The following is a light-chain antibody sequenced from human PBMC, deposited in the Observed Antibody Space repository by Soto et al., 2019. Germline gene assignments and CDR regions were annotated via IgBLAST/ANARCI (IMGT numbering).Light chain of an antibody. V-gene: IGLV2-14*03. CDR3: SSYTGTNALRL. J-gene: IGLJ2*01. CDR1: SSDVGSYNY. CDR2: DVS. Sequence: QSALTQPASVSGSPGQWITISCTGTSSDVGSYNYVSWYQQHPGKVPKVMIYDVSKRPSGVSDRFSASKSGNTASLTISGLQTEDEADYYCSSYTGTNALRLFGGGTKLTVL.